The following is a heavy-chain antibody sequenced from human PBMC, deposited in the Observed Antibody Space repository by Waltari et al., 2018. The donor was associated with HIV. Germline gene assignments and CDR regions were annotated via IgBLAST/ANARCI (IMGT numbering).Heavy chain of an antibody. D-gene: IGHD3-3*01. J-gene: IGHJ4*02. Sequence: EVHLVVSGGGLVQPGGSLRLSCGVSGLTFNKYWMSWVRQDPGKGLQWVANIDQPGSAKHYADSVRGRFSISKDISNNILYLQMNSLRAVDSAIYYCTSFWNGYFDHWGQGTPVTVSS. V-gene: IGHV3-7*01. CDR2: IDQPGSAK. CDR3: TSFWNGYFDH. CDR1: GLTFNKYW.